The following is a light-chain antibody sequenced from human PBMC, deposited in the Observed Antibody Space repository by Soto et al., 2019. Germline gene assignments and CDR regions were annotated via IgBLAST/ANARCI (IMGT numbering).Light chain of an antibody. CDR2: KAS. V-gene: IGKV1-12*01. CDR1: QSISSY. Sequence: DIQMTQSPSSLSASVGDGVTITCRASQSISSYVSWYQQKPGKAPKLLIYKASSLESGVPSRYSGSGSGTDFTLTISSLQPEDFATYYCQQANSFPITFGQGTRLEIK. CDR3: QQANSFPIT. J-gene: IGKJ5*01.